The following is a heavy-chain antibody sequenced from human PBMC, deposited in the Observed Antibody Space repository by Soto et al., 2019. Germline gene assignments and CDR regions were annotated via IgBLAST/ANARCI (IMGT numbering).Heavy chain of an antibody. D-gene: IGHD1-20*01. Sequence: ASVKVSCKASGGTFSTLAIRWVRQAPGQGLEWMGGIIPIFGTVNYAQKFRGRVTFTADKSTTTAYMELSSLTSEDTAVYYCTQPPVCSIGNWHAPWGQGTLVTVFS. J-gene: IGHJ5*02. CDR3: TQPPVCSIGNWHAP. V-gene: IGHV1-69*06. CDR2: IIPIFGTV. CDR1: GGTFSTLA.